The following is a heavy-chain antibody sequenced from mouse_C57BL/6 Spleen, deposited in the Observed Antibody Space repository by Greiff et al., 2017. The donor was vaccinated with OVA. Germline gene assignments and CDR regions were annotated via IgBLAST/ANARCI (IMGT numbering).Heavy chain of an antibody. CDR1: GYTFTDYE. V-gene: IGHV1-15*01. D-gene: IGHD2-5*01. J-gene: IGHJ3*01. CDR2: IDPETGGT. Sequence: QVQLQPSGAELVRPGASVTLSCKASGYTFTDYEMHWVKQTPVHGLEWIGAIDPETGGTAYNQKFKGKAILTADKSSSTAYMELRSLTSEDSAVYYCTRGAYYSNSWFAYWGQGTLVTVSA. CDR3: TRGAYYSNSWFAY.